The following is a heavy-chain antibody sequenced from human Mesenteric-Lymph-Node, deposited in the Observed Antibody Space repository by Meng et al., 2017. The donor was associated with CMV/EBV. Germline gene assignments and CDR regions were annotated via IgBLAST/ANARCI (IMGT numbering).Heavy chain of an antibody. CDR3: ARGSSYDILTGYFDY. CDR1: GGSFSGYY. D-gene: IGHD3-9*01. J-gene: IGHJ4*02. V-gene: IGHV4-34*01. CDR2: INHSGSP. Sequence: QVQLHQWGAGLLKPSATLSVTCVVYGGSFSGYYWNLIRPSPEKGLECIGEINHSGSPTYHPFFASRIIISVDTSTNQISLNMSSVTAADTAVYYCARGSSYDILTGYFDYWGQGALVTVSS.